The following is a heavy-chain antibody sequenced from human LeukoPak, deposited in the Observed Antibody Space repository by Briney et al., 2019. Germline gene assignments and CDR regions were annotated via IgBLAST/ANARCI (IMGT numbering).Heavy chain of an antibody. Sequence: AETLSLTCAVYGGSFSGYYWSWIRQPPGKGLEWIGYLSYSGSTNYNPSLKSRVTISVDTSKNQFSLKLSSVTAADTAVYYCARDGGYYDSSGYYGRAFDYWGQGTLVTVSS. J-gene: IGHJ4*02. CDR2: LSYSGST. V-gene: IGHV4-59*01. D-gene: IGHD3-22*01. CDR1: GGSFSGYY. CDR3: ARDGGYYDSSGYYGRAFDY.